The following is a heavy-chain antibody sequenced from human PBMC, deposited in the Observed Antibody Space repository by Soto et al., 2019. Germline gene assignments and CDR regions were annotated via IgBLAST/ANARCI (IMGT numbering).Heavy chain of an antibody. CDR1: GYTFTSYE. CDR2: MNPNSGNT. CDR3: ARGWEVPAATLDP. J-gene: IGHJ5*02. V-gene: IGHV1-8*02. Sequence: ASVKVSCKASGYTFTSYEINWVRQATGQGLEWLGWMNPNSGNTGYAQKVQGRVTMTRNTSISTAYMELSNLRSEDTAVYFCARGWEVPAATLDPWGRGTLLTVSS. D-gene: IGHD2-2*01.